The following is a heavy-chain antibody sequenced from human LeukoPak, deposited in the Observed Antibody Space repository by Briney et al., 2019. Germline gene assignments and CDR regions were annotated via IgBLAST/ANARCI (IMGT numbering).Heavy chain of an antibody. V-gene: IGHV1-18*01. Sequence: ASVKVSCKASGYTFTSYGISWVRQAPGQGLEWMGWISAYNGNTNYAQKLQGRVTMTRNTSISTAYMELSSLRSEDTAVYYCARGHRFGDRPSFDYWGQGTLVTVSS. CDR2: ISAYNGNT. D-gene: IGHD3-10*01. CDR3: ARGHRFGDRPSFDY. J-gene: IGHJ4*02. CDR1: GYTFTSYG.